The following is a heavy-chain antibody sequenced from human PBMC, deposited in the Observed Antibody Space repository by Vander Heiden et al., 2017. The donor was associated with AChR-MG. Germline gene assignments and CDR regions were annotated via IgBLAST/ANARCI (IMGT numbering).Heavy chain of an antibody. CDR3: TRDVFLISRGYGGGFDP. J-gene: IGHJ5*02. D-gene: IGHD3-10*01. CDR2: INPGCGRT. Sequence: QAQLIQSGAAAEKPGASVKLSCMASGHTFTSSYLHPVRPAPGQGVEWRGVINPGCGRTTYAQKFQGRVTMTRDTSTSTLYMELSSLRSENTAVYFCTRDVFLISRGYGGGFDPWGQGTLVTVT. V-gene: IGHV1-46*03. CDR1: GHTFTSSY.